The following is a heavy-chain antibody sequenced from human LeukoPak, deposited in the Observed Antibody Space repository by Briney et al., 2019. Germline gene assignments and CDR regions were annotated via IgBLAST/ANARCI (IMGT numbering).Heavy chain of an antibody. J-gene: IGHJ4*02. Sequence: GGSLRLSCAASGFTFSNAWMSWVRQAPGKGLEWVSAISGSGGSTYYADSVKGRFTISRDNSKNTLYLQMNSLRAEDTAVYYCAKVGEKPWGIAAAGPAGDYFDYWGQGTLVTVSS. CDR2: ISGSGGST. CDR3: AKVGEKPWGIAAAGPAGDYFDY. V-gene: IGHV3-23*01. CDR1: GFTFSNAW. D-gene: IGHD6-13*01.